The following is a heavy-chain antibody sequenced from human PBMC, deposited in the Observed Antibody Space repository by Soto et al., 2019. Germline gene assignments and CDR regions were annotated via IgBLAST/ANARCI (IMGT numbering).Heavy chain of an antibody. J-gene: IGHJ5*02. CDR1: GGSISTTNW. Sequence: VQLQESGPGLVKPSGTLSLTCTVSGGSISTTNWWSWVRQSPGKGLEWIGEILHIGSTNYNPSLKSRVTISLDKSKNQFSLRLSSLTAADTAVYYCASGFDSDGLYNGGHPWGQGTLVSVSS. CDR2: ILHIGST. V-gene: IGHV4-4*02. CDR3: ASGFDSDGLYNGGHP. D-gene: IGHD3-22*01.